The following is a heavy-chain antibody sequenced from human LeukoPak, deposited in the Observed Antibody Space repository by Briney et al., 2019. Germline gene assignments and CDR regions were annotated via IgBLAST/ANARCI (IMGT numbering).Heavy chain of an antibody. CDR1: GFNFRTHG. Sequence: GSLRLSCATSGFNFRTHGMHWVRQAPGKGLEWVALIWDDGSQKYYADFVEGRFFISRDDSQNTLYLQMNSLRMEDTALYYCATSYSNGWPLGYHDFWGPGTLVTVSS. J-gene: IGHJ4*02. V-gene: IGHV3-30*02. CDR2: IWDDGSQK. D-gene: IGHD4-11*01. CDR3: ATSYSNGWPLGYHDF.